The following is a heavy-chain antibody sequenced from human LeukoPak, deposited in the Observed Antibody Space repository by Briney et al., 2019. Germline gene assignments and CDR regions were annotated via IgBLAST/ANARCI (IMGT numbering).Heavy chain of an antibody. D-gene: IGHD2-2*01. CDR3: ARDGGSTSSAYYYYYYMDV. J-gene: IGHJ6*03. CDR1: GYTFTGYY. Sequence: ASVKVSCKASGYTFTGYYMHWVRQAPGQGLEWMGWINPNSGGTNYAQKFQGRVTMTRDTSISTAYMELSRLRSDDTAVYYCARDGGSTSSAYYYYYYMDVWGKGTTVTISS. V-gene: IGHV1-2*02. CDR2: INPNSGGT.